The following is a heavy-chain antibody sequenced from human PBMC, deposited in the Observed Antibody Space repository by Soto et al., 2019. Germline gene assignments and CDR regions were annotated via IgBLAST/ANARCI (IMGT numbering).Heavy chain of an antibody. J-gene: IGHJ3*02. D-gene: IGHD3-22*01. Sequence: SETLSLTCTVSGGSISSYYWSWIRQPPGKGLEWIGYIYHSGSTYYNPSLKSRVTISVDRSKNQFSLKLSSVTAADTAVYYCARYYYDSSGYYFTDAFDIWGQGTMVTVSS. CDR3: ARYYYDSSGYYFTDAFDI. CDR2: IYHSGST. CDR1: GGSISSYY. V-gene: IGHV4-59*12.